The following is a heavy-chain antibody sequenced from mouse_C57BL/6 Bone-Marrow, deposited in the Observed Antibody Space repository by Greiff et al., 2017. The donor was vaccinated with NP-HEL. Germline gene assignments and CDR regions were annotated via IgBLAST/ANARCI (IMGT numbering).Heavy chain of an antibody. CDR1: GYTFTGYW. CDR2: ILTGSGST. D-gene: IGHD3-2*02. CDR3: ARGGPRQLRLRGFAY. J-gene: IGHJ3*01. V-gene: IGHV1-9*01. Sequence: LEESGAELMKPGASVKLSCKATGYTFTGYWIEWVKQRPGHGLEWIGEILTGSGSTNYNEKFKGKATFTADTSSNTAYMQLSSLTTEDSAIYYCARGGPRQLRLRGFAYCGQGTLVTVSA.